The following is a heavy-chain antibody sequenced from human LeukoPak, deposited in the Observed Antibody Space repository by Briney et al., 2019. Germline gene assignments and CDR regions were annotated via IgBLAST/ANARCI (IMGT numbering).Heavy chain of an antibody. CDR2: IYYSGST. V-gene: IGHV4-30-4*01. CDR3: ARGLHPVYGGKGFDP. J-gene: IGHJ5*02. D-gene: IGHD4-17*01. CDR1: GGSISSGDYY. Sequence: PSQTLSLTCTVSGGSISSGDYYWSWIRQPPGKGLEWIGYIYYSGSTYYNPSLKSRVTISVDTSKNQFSLKLSSVTAADTAVYYCARGLHPVYGGKGFDPWGRGTLVTVSS.